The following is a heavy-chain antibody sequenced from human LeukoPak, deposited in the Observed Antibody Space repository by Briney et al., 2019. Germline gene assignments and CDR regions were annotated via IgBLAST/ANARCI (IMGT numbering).Heavy chain of an antibody. CDR2: IYYSGST. CDR3: ARDRVDTISY. Sequence: PSETLSLTCTVSGGSISSSSYYWGWIRQPPGKGLEWIGSIYYSGSTYYNPSLKSRVTISVDTSKNQFSLKLSSVTAADTAVYYCARDRVDTISYWGQGTLVTVSS. V-gene: IGHV4-39*07. J-gene: IGHJ4*02. D-gene: IGHD5-24*01. CDR1: GGSISSSSYY.